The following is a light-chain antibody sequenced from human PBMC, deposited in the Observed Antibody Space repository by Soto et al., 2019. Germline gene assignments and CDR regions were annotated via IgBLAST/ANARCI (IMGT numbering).Light chain of an antibody. CDR3: GAWDNSLSAYV. J-gene: IGLJ1*01. Sequence: QSVLTQPPSVSAAPGQKVTISCSGRNSNIGNNYVSWYQQFPGTAPKLLIYENTKRPSGIPDRFSGPKSGTSATLDITGLQTGDEADYCCGAWDNSLSAYVFGPGTKVTVL. CDR2: ENT. V-gene: IGLV1-51*02. CDR1: NSNIGNNY.